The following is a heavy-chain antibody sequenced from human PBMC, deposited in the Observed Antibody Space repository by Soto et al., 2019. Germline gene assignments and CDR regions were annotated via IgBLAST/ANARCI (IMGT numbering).Heavy chain of an antibody. CDR1: GGSISSSSYY. CDR3: ARHLTYCSAGSCYSDFPYYGMDV. V-gene: IGHV4-39*01. CDR2: IFYSGST. D-gene: IGHD2-15*01. Sequence: QLQLQESGPGLVKPSETLSLICTVSGGSISSSSYYWGWIRQPPGKGLEWIGSIFYSGSTYYNPSLKSRVTISVDTSKNQFSLKLSSVTAADTAVYYCARHLTYCSAGSCYSDFPYYGMDVWGQGTTVTVSS. J-gene: IGHJ6*02.